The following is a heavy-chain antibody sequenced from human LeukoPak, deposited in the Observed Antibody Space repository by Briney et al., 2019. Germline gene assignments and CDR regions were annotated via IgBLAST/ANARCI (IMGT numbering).Heavy chain of an antibody. CDR3: ARVTGYMVEDYFDS. Sequence: SETQSLTCAVYGGSFSGYYWSWIRQPPGKGLEWIGEINHSGSTNYNPSLKSRVTISVDTSKNQFSLRLRSVTAADTAVYYCARVTGYMVEDYFDSWGQGTLVTVSS. V-gene: IGHV4-34*01. CDR1: GGSFSGYY. D-gene: IGHD6-13*01. J-gene: IGHJ4*02. CDR2: INHSGST.